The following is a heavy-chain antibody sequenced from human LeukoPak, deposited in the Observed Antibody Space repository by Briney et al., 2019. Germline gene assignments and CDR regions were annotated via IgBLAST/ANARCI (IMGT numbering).Heavy chain of an antibody. CDR2: ISGSGDRT. CDR1: GFTFSSYA. CDR3: ARGGTNYYYMDV. Sequence: PGRSLRLSCAASGFTFSSYAMSWVRQAPGKGLEWVSAISGSGDRTFYADSVKGRLTISRDNSKNTLYLQLNTVRAEDTALYYCARGGTNYYYMDVWGNGTTVTVSS. J-gene: IGHJ6*03. D-gene: IGHD3-10*01. V-gene: IGHV3-23*01.